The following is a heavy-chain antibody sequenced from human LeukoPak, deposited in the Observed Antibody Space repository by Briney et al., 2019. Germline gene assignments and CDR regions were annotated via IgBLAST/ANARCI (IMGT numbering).Heavy chain of an antibody. CDR2: ISYDGSNK. J-gene: IGHJ6*02. V-gene: IGHV3-30*03. CDR1: GFTFSSYG. Sequence: GGSLRLSCAASGFTFSSYGMHWVRQAPGKGLEWVAVISYDGSNKYYADSVKGRFTISRDNSKNTLYLQMNSLRAEDAAVYYCARDCSGGSCVWEYYYGMDVWGQGTTVTVSS. D-gene: IGHD2-15*01. CDR3: ARDCSGGSCVWEYYYGMDV.